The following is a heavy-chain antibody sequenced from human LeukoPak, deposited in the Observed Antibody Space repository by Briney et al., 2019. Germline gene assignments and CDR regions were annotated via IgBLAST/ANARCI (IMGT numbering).Heavy chain of an antibody. CDR1: GGSISSSSYY. V-gene: IGHV4-39*07. J-gene: IGHJ6*03. D-gene: IGHD6-13*01. Sequence: PSETLSLTCTVSGGSISSSSYYWGWIRQPPGKGLEWIGSIYYSGSTYYNPSLKSRVTISVDTSKNQFSLKLSSVTAADTAVYYCARGRGSSWSTDYYYYMDVWGKGTTVTVSS. CDR2: IYYSGST. CDR3: ARGRGSSWSTDYYYYMDV.